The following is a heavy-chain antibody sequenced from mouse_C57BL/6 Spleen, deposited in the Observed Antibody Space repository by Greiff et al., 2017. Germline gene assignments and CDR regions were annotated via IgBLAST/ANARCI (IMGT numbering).Heavy chain of an antibody. V-gene: IGHV5-9-1*02. CDR1: GFTFSSYA. CDR3: TRDWMYYFDY. CDR2: ISSGGDYI. J-gene: IGHJ2*01. Sequence: EVQGVESGEGLVKPGGSLKLSCAASGFTFSSYAMSWVRQTPEKRLGWVAYISSGGDYIYYADTVKGRFTISRDNARNTLYLQMSSLKSEDTAMYYCTRDWMYYFDYWGQGTTLTVSS.